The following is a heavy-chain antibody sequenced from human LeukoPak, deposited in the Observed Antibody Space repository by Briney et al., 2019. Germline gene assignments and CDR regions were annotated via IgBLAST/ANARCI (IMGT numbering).Heavy chain of an antibody. J-gene: IGHJ5*02. D-gene: IGHD2/OR15-2a*01. V-gene: IGHV4-59*01. Sequence: PSETLSLTCPVSGGSLSSNYLSWVRQPPGKGLEWVGYIYYSGGNTGHTIYNPSQKSRVTISVDTYKNQFSLKLISVTAADTAVYYCAGNKNLFGDTNWFDPWGQGTLVTVSS. CDR2: IYYSGGNTGHT. CDR3: AGNKNLFGDTNWFDP. CDR1: GGSLSSNY.